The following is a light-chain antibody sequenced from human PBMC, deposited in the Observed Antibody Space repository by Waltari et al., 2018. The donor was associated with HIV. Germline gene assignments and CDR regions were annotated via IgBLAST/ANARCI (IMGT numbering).Light chain of an antibody. J-gene: IGKJ1*01. CDR1: QSVSSN. Sequence: IVVTQSPATLSVSPGERATLSCRASQSVSSNLAWYQHKPGQAPRLLFYGASTRATGIPARFSGSGSGTEFSLTITSLQSEDFAVYYCQQYNNWPQGTFGQGTKVEI. CDR2: GAS. CDR3: QQYNNWPQGT. V-gene: IGKV3-15*01.